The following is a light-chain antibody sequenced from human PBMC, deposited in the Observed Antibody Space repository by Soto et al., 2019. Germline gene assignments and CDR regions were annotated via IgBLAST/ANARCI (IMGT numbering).Light chain of an antibody. CDR2: GAS. CDR3: QQYDNWPPFT. Sequence: EIVMTQSPATLSVSPGERATLYCKASQRISSNLAWYQQKPGQPPRLLIYGASTRASGIPARFSGSGSGTEFTLTISSLQSEDFAVYYCQQYDNWPPFTFGPGTKVDIK. V-gene: IGKV3-15*01. CDR1: QRISSN. J-gene: IGKJ3*01.